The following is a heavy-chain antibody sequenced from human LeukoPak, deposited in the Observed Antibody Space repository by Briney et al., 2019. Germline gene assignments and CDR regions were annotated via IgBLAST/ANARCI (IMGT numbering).Heavy chain of an antibody. CDR2: IYTSGST. D-gene: IGHD5-12*01. CDR1: GGSISSGSYY. V-gene: IGHV4-61*02. CDR3: AREGGLGFDP. Sequence: SETLSLTCTVSGGSISSGSYYWRWIRQPAGKGLEWIGRIYTSGSTNYNPSLKSRVTISVDTSKNQFSLKLSSVTAADTAVYYCAREGGLGFDPWGQGTLVTVSS. J-gene: IGHJ5*02.